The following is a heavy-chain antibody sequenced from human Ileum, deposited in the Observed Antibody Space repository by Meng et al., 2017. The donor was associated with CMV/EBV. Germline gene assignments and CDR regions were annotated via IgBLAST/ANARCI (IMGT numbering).Heavy chain of an antibody. CDR1: GASIRSYC. CDR2: FTARGNT. Sequence: QVQVQESGPGLVKPSETLSLTCSVSGASIRSYCWSWIRQPAGKGLEWIGRFTARGNTNYNPSLKSRVTMSLDTSLNQFSLRLNSVTAADTAVYYCARDVIRDDTGSWFDPWGQGTLVTVSS. J-gene: IGHJ5*02. V-gene: IGHV4-4*07. D-gene: IGHD3-9*01. CDR3: ARDVIRDDTGSWFDP.